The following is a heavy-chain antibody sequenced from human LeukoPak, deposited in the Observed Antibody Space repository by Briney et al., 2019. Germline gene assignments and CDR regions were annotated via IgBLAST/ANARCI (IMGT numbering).Heavy chain of an antibody. D-gene: IGHD2-15*01. CDR1: GGSISSSSYY. CDR2: IYHSGST. J-gene: IGHJ4*02. CDR3: AREVAAAAIDY. Sequence: SETLSLTCTVSGGSISSSSYYWGWIRQPPGKGLEWIGSIYHSGSTYYNPSLKSRVTISVDTSKNQFSLKLSSVTAADTAVYYCAREVAAAAIDYWGQGTLVTVSS. V-gene: IGHV4-39*07.